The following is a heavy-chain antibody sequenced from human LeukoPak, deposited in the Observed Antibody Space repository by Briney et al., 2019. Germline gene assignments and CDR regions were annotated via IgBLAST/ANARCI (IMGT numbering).Heavy chain of an antibody. CDR3: TTDLYPNYGDYSLWDY. V-gene: IGHV3-15*01. D-gene: IGHD4-17*01. CDR1: GFTFSSYG. CDR2: IKSKTDGGTT. Sequence: GGSLRLSCAASGFTFSSYGMHWVRQAPGKGLEWVGRIKSKTDGGTTDYAAPVKGRFTISRDDSKNTLYLQMNSLKTEDTAVYYCTTDLYPNYGDYSLWDYWGQGTLVTVSS. J-gene: IGHJ4*02.